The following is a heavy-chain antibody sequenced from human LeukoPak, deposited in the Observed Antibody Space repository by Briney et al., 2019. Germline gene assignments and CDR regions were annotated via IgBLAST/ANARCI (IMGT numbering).Heavy chain of an antibody. CDR3: ARSASGWGKQLVDV. V-gene: IGHV1-8*03. CDR1: GYTFTSYD. Sequence: GASVKVSCKASGYTFTSYDINWVRQATGQGLEWMGWMNPNSGNTGYAQKFQGRVTITRNTSISTAYMELSSLRSEDTAVYYCARSASGWGKQLVDVWGQGTLVTVSS. J-gene: IGHJ4*02. CDR2: MNPNSGNT. D-gene: IGHD6-6*01.